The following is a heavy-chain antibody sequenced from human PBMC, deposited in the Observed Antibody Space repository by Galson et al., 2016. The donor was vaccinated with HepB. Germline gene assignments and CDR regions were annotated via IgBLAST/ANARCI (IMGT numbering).Heavy chain of an antibody. Sequence: SETLSLTCSVSGAFISSSYYWSWIRQPPGKGLELIGYMFYSGSTTYNPSLKSRVTISVDPSKNQFSLKLRSVTAADTAVYFCARDYYDYVWGSQLDYWGQGTLVTVSS. CDR3: ARDYYDYVWGSQLDY. D-gene: IGHD3-16*01. CDR2: MFYSGST. CDR1: GAFISSSYY. J-gene: IGHJ4*02. V-gene: IGHV4-61*01.